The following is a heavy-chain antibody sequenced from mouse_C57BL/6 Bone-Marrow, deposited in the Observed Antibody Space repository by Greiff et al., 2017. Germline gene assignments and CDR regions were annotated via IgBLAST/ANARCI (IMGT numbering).Heavy chain of an antibody. J-gene: IGHJ2*01. CDR1: GFTFSDYG. V-gene: IGHV5-17*01. CDR3: ARRLWLFDY. D-gene: IGHD2-2*01. CDR2: ISSGSSTI. Sequence: EVQGVESGGGLVKPGGSLKLSCAASGFTFSDYGMHWVRQAPEKGLEWVAYISSGSSTIYYADTVKGRFTISSDNSNNTLFLQITRLRSEYTAMYYCARRLWLFDYWGQGTTLTVSS.